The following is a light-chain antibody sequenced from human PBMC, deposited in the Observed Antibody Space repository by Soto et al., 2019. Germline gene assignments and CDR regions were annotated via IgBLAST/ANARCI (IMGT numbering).Light chain of an antibody. J-gene: IGKJ3*01. CDR2: AAS. CDR3: QKYYSVPFN. V-gene: IGKV1-27*01. Sequence: DIQMTQSPSSLSASAGDRVTITCRASQAIRNNLAWYQQKPGKVPRLLIYAASTLQSGVPSRFSGSGSGTDFTLTISSLQPEDVATYYCQKYYSVPFNFGPGTKVEI. CDR1: QAIRNN.